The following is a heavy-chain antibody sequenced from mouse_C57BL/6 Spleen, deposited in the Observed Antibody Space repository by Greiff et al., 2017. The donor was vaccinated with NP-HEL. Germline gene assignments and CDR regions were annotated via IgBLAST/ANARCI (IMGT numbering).Heavy chain of an antibody. CDR3: ARQGLLRTYYAMDY. D-gene: IGHD1-1*01. V-gene: IGHV1-52*01. J-gene: IGHJ4*01. CDR1: GYTFTSYW. Sequence: VQLQQPGAELVRPGSSVKLSCKASGYTFTSYWMHWVKQRPIQGLEWIGNIDPSDSETPYNQKFKDKATLTVDKSSSTAYMQLSSLTSEDSAVYYCARQGLLRTYYAMDYWGQGTSVTVSS. CDR2: IDPSDSET.